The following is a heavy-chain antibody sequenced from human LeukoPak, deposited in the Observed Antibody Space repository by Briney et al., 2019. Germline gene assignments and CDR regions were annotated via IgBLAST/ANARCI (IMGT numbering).Heavy chain of an antibody. CDR2: ISYDGSKK. CDR3: AKGRQQWWTFDALDI. CDR1: GYTFCTYS. Sequence: PGRSLTLSCAASGYTFCTYSAHWDRQAPGKGLEWVALISYDGSKKYYADSVKGTFTISRDNSETTLYLQMNSLRPEDTAVYHCAKGRQQWWTFDALDIWGQGTVVTVST. J-gene: IGHJ3*02. D-gene: IGHD5-18*01. V-gene: IGHV3-30*18.